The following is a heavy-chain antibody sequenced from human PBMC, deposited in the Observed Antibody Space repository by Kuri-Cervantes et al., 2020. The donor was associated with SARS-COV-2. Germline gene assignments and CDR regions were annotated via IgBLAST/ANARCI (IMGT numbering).Heavy chain of an antibody. CDR2: IYYSGST. CDR3: VRVDCSAVTCYRRSFDY. D-gene: IGHD2-15*01. V-gene: IGHV4-39*01. CDR1: GGSISSSLYY. J-gene: IGHJ4*02. Sequence: SETLSLTCTVSGGSISSSLYYWGWVRQPPGQGLEWIGSIYYSGSTYYNPSLNSRVTISVVTSKNQFSLKLTSVTAADTAVYYFVRVDCSAVTCYRRSFDYWGRGTLVTVSS.